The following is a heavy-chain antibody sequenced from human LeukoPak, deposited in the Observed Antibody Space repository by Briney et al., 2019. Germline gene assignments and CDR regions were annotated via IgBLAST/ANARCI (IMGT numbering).Heavy chain of an antibody. J-gene: IGHJ4*02. CDR1: GYIFTDYY. CDR2: ISPNGGGT. V-gene: IGHV1-2*02. CDR3: AKSIGGAFDY. D-gene: IGHD3-16*01. Sequence: PGASVKVSCKASGYIFTDYYMHWVRQAPGQGLEWIGWISPNGGGTKYAQKFQGRVTMTRDASVTTAYMELSGLTSDDTAGYYCAKSIGGAFDYWGQGTLVIVSS.